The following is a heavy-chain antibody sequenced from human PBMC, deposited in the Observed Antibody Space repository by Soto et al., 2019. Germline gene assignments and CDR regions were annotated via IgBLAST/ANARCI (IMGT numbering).Heavy chain of an antibody. CDR2: IDNDGSTT. CDR1: GFTFSSYW. V-gene: IGHV3-74*01. J-gene: IGHJ4*02. Sequence: GGSLRLSCAASGFTFSSYWMHWVRQVPGKGLVWVSRIDNDGSTTNCADSVKGRFTISRDNAKNTLYLQMNSLRAEDTAVYYCVRNIAAAGRFYWGQGTLVTVSS. D-gene: IGHD6-13*01. CDR3: VRNIAAAGRFY.